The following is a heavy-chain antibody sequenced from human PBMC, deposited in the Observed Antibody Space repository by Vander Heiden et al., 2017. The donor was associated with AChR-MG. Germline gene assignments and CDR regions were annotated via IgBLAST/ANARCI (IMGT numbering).Heavy chain of an antibody. CDR2: INQDGSER. CDR3: TRRFPTLNYFDY. V-gene: IGHV3-7*01. Sequence: DVQLVESGGGLVQPGGSLRPACAASGSTLSDSWMRRVRSTARKGLQWVANINQDGSERYYVDSVKGRFTVSRDNARKSLYLQLNSLRAEDTAMYYCTRRFPTLNYFDYWGQGTLVTVSS. J-gene: IGHJ4*02. D-gene: IGHD2-15*01. CDR1: GSTLSDSW.